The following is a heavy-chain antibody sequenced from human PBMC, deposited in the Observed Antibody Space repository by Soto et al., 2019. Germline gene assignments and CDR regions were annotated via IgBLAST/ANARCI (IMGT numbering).Heavy chain of an antibody. Sequence: PGVSLRLSCVGSGFTFSGFEMNWVRQTPGKGLEWLSYIGRSGETIYYADSVKGRFTISRDNAKSSLFLQMNGLRDEDTEIYYCARDSRGGAARRPTFYYWGRGTLVTVSS. CDR3: ARDSRGGAARRPTFYY. J-gene: IGHJ4*02. D-gene: IGHD6-6*01. CDR2: IGRSGETI. CDR1: GFTFSGFE. V-gene: IGHV3-48*03.